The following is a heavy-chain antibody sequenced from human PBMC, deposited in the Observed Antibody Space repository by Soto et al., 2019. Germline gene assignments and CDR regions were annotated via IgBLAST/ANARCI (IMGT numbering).Heavy chain of an antibody. Sequence: QLQLQESGPGLVKPSETLSLTCTVSGGSINDDTNYWGWIRQPPGKGLEWIGSIYYSGTSSYNPSLESRVTMSVDTSKKQLSLRLRSVTAADTAVYYCARLHCNSPNCVPLDPWGQGTLVIVSS. D-gene: IGHD2-2*01. CDR2: IYYSGTS. V-gene: IGHV4-39*01. CDR3: ARLHCNSPNCVPLDP. CDR1: GGSINDDTNY. J-gene: IGHJ5*01.